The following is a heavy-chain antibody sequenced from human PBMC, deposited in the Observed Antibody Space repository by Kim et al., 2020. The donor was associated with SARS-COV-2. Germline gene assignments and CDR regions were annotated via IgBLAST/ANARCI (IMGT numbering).Heavy chain of an antibody. CDR1: GFTFSSYA. CDR3: AKDAGISELSFSYYGMDV. V-gene: IGHV3-23*01. J-gene: IGHJ6*02. Sequence: GGSLRLSCAASGFTFSSYAMSWVRQAPGKGLEWVSAISGSGGSTYYADSVKGRFTISRDNSKNTLYLQMNSLRAEDTAVYYCAKDAGISELSFSYYGMDVWGQGTTVTVSS. CDR2: ISGSGGST. D-gene: IGHD3-16*02.